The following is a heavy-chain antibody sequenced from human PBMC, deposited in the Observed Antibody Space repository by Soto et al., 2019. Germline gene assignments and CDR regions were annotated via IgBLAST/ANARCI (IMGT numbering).Heavy chain of an antibody. D-gene: IGHD3-22*01. CDR1: GGSISSYY. CDR3: ARRPGYYYDSSGYYYGPSMGYFDY. Sequence: SETLSLTCTVSGGSISSYYWSWIRQPPGKGLEWIGYIYYSGSTNYNPSLKSRVTISVDTSKNQFSLKLSSVTAADTAVYYCARRPGYYYDSSGYYYGPSMGYFDYWGQGTLVTVSS. CDR2: IYYSGST. V-gene: IGHV4-59*08. J-gene: IGHJ4*02.